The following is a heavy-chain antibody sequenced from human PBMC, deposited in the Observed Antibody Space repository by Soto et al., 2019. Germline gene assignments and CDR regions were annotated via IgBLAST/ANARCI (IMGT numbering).Heavy chain of an antibody. Sequence: SETLSLTCAVYGGSFSGYYWSWIRQPPGKGLEWIGEINHSGSTNYNPSLKSRVTISVDTSKNQFSLKLSSVTAADTAVYYCARARGTTPWLYYYYGMDVWGQGTTVTVSS. V-gene: IGHV4-34*01. D-gene: IGHD1-1*01. CDR3: ARARGTTPWLYYYYGMDV. CDR1: GGSFSGYY. CDR2: INHSGST. J-gene: IGHJ6*02.